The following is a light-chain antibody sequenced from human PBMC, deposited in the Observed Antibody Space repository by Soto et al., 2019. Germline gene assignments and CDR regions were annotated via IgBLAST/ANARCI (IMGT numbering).Light chain of an antibody. CDR1: SSDVGGYNF. Sequence: QSALTQPRSVSGSPGQSVTISCTGTSSDVGGYNFVSWYQQHPGKAPKVMIYDVTNRPSGVPDRFSGSKSGNTASLTISGLQAEDEADYYCSSYAGRYSVVFGGGTKVTVL. CDR3: SSYAGRYSVV. V-gene: IGLV2-11*01. J-gene: IGLJ2*01. CDR2: DVT.